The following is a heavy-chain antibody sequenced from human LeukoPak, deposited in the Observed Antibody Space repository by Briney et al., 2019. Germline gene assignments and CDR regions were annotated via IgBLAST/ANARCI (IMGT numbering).Heavy chain of an antibody. CDR2: IYYSGST. V-gene: IGHV4-30-4*01. CDR3: ARGGRDFWSGYLDWFDP. Sequence: SQTLSLTCTVSGGSISSADYFWSWIRQPPGKGLEWIGYIYYSGSTYYNPSLKSRVTISVDRSKNQFSLKLSSVTAADTAVYYCARGGRDFWSGYLDWFDPWGQGTLVTVSS. J-gene: IGHJ5*02. D-gene: IGHD3-3*01. CDR1: GGSISSADYF.